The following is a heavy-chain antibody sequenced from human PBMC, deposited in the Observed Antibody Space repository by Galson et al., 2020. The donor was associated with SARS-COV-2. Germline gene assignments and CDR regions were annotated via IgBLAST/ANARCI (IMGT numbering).Heavy chain of an antibody. CDR2: ISGSGGST. CDR3: AKTLLAARYYYGMDV. V-gene: IGHV3-23*01. CDR1: GFTFSSYA. J-gene: IGHJ6*02. Sequence: GGSLRLSCAASGFTFSSYAMSWVRQAPGKGLEWVSAISGSGGSTYYADSVKGRFTISRDNSKNTLYLQMNSLRAEDTAVYYCAKTLLAARYYYGMDVWGQGTTVTVSS. D-gene: IGHD6-6*01.